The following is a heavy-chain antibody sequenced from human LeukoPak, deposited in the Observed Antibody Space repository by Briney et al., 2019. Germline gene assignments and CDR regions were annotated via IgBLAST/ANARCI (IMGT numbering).Heavy chain of an antibody. CDR1: RFTFGHYA. Sequence: GSLRLSCTASRFTFGHYAMTWVRQAPGKGLEWVSSTGGAGDDTYYADSVKGRFTISRDNSKSTLFLQMNSLRDEDTAVYYCAKDAIPRNSMWDYFDYLGQGTLVTVSS. CDR2: TGGAGDDT. V-gene: IGHV3-23*01. D-gene: IGHD1-7*01. J-gene: IGHJ4*02. CDR3: AKDAIPRNSMWDYFDY.